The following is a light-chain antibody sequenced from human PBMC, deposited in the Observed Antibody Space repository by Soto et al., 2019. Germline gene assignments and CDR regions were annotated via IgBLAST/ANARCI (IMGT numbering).Light chain of an antibody. CDR3: EHYNSYSEA. J-gene: IGKJ1*01. CDR1: QTISSW. Sequence: EIQMTQSPSTLSGSVGDSVTIACRASQTISSWLAWYQHKPGKAPKLLIYKASTLKSGVPSRFSGSGSGTEFTLTISSLQPDDFATYYCEHYNSYSEAFGQGTKVDIK. V-gene: IGKV1-5*03. CDR2: KAS.